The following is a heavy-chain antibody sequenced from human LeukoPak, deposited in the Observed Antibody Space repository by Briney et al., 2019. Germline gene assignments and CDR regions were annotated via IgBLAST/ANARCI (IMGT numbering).Heavy chain of an antibody. D-gene: IGHD6-25*01. CDR1: GDSISRSTYY. CDR2: VYYGRSH. J-gene: IGHJ4*02. V-gene: IGHV4-39*02. Sequence: ASETLSLTCTVSGDSISRSTYYWAWLRQPPGKGLEWIGSVYYGRSHYFNPSIESRATISVDTSKNHFSLKMSSVSAADTAVYYCARSSGTWSFSYWGQGTLVTVSS. CDR3: ARSSGTWSFSY.